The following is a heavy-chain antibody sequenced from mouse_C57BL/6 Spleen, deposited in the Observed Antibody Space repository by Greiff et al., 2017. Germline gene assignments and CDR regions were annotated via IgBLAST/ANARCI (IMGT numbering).Heavy chain of an antibody. J-gene: IGHJ3*01. Sequence: VQLQQSGPELVKPGASVKISCKASGYSFTGYYMNWVKQSPEKSLEWIGQINPSNGGTTYNKKFKAKATLTVDKSSSTAYMQLKSLTSEDSAVYDCARRGDNGRGFGYWGQGTPVTVSA. CDR2: INPSNGGT. D-gene: IGHD1-3*01. CDR1: GYSFTGYY. CDR3: ARRGDNGRGFGY. V-gene: IGHV1-42*01.